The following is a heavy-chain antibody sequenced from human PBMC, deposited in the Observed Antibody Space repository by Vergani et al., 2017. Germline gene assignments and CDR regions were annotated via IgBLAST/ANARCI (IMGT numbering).Heavy chain of an antibody. J-gene: IGHJ3*02. CDR1: GGSISSGGYY. CDR3: ARGERVAARSIDAVDI. Sequence: QVQLQESGPGLVKPSQTLSLTCTVSGGSISSGGYYWSWIRQPPGKGLEWIGYIYYSGSTYYNPSLKSRVTISVDTSKNQFSLKLSSVTAADTAVYYCARGERVAARSIDAVDIWGQGTMVTVSS. D-gene: IGHD6-6*01. CDR2: IYYSGST. V-gene: IGHV4-31*03.